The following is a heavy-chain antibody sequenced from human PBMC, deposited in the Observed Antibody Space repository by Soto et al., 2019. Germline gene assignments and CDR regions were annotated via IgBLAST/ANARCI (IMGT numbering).Heavy chain of an antibody. Sequence: PSQTLSLTCAISGDSVSSNSAAWNWIRQSPSRGLEWLGRTYYRSKWYNDYAVSVKSRITINPDTSKNQFSLQLNSVTPEDTAVYYCASSGGYSSGWYEGGWFDPWGQGTLVTVSS. CDR2: TYYRSKWYN. D-gene: IGHD6-13*01. V-gene: IGHV6-1*01. J-gene: IGHJ5*02. CDR3: ASSGGYSSGWYEGGWFDP. CDR1: GDSVSSNSAA.